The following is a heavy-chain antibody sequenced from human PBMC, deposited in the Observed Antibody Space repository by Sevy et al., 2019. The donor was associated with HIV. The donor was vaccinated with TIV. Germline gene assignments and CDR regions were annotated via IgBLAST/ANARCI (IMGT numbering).Heavy chain of an antibody. J-gene: IGHJ6*02. CDR1: GDSISTQY. Sequence: SETLSLTCSVSGDSISTQYWSWIRQPPGKGLGWIGYIYYSGRTNYNPSLKSRVNILVDRTKNQFSLKLSSVTAADTAVYYCARPSPEYYYGMDVWGQGTTVTVSS. CDR3: ARPSPEYYYGMDV. CDR2: IYYSGRT. V-gene: IGHV4-59*11.